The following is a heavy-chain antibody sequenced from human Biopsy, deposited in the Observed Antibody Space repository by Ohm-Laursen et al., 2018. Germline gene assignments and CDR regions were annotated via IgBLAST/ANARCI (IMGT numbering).Heavy chain of an antibody. J-gene: IGHJ5*02. D-gene: IGHD3-10*01. CDR2: IYNSESTST. V-gene: IGHV4-39*01. Sequence: TLSLTCTVSGDSISSDIYYWVWIRQPPGKKLEWIGNIYNSESTSTYYNLSLKGRVSISVDTSHNQFSLKLTSVTAADTAVYFCARRVSGSGRVDPWGQGTLVTVSS. CDR3: ARRVSGSGRVDP. CDR1: GDSISSDIYY.